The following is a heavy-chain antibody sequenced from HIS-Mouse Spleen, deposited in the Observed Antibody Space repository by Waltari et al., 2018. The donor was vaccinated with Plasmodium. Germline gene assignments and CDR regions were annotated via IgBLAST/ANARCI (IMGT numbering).Heavy chain of an antibody. CDR2: IKQDGSEK. D-gene: IGHD6-13*01. Sequence: EVQLVESGGGLVKPGGSLRLSCAASGFTFGSYWMSWVRQAPGKGREWVANIKQDGSEKYYVDSVKGRFTISRDNAKNSLYLQMNSLRAEDTAVYYCASSWYWYFDLWGRGTLVTVSS. CDR1: GFTFGSYW. CDR3: ASSWYWYFDL. V-gene: IGHV3-7*01. J-gene: IGHJ2*01.